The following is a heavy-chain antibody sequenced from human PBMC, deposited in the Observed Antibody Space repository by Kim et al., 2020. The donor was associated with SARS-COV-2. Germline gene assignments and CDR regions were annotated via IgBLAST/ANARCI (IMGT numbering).Heavy chain of an antibody. CDR1: GYTFTSYT. V-gene: IGHV1-3*01. Sequence: ASVKVSCKASGYTFTSYTMHWVRQAPGQRLEWMGWINAGNGNTKYSQKFQGRVTITRDTSASTAYMELSSLRSEDTAVYYCARAGSGRLLWNFDYWGQGTLVTVSS. CDR3: ARAGSGRLLWNFDY. D-gene: IGHD3-10*01. CDR2: INAGNGNT. J-gene: IGHJ4*02.